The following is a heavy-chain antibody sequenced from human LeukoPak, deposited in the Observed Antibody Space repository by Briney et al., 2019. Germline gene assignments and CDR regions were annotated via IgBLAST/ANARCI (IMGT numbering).Heavy chain of an antibody. Sequence: ASVKVSXKASGYTFTSYDINWVRQATGQGLEWMGWMNPNSGNTGYAQKFQGRVTMTRNTSISTAYMELSSLRSEDTAVYYCATRGTTGTSAEDYYMDVWGKGTTVTVSS. V-gene: IGHV1-8*01. CDR1: GYTFTSYD. CDR2: MNPNSGNT. J-gene: IGHJ6*03. CDR3: ATRGTTGTSAEDYYMDV. D-gene: IGHD1-1*01.